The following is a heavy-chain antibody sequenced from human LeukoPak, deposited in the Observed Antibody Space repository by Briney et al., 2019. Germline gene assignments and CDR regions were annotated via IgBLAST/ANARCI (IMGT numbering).Heavy chain of an antibody. CDR1: GFTFNNYA. CDR3: ARSSITMVRGEYGMDV. V-gene: IGHV3-23*01. Sequence: PGGSLRLSCAASGFTFNNYAVNWVRQAPGKGLEWVSAISSSGGGTYYADSVKGRFTISRDNAKNSLYLQMNSLRAEDTAVYYCARSSITMVRGEYGMDVWGQGTTVTVSS. J-gene: IGHJ6*02. D-gene: IGHD3-10*01. CDR2: ISSSGGGT.